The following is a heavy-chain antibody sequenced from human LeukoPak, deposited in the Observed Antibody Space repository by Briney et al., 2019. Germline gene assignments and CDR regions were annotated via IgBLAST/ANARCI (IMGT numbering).Heavy chain of an antibody. CDR3: ARSGYGDYGNWFDP. Sequence: ASVKVSCKASGYTFTGYYMHWVRQAPGQGLEWMGWINPNSGGTNYAQKFQGRVTMTRDTSISTAYMELSSLRSEDTAVYYCARSGYGDYGNWFDPWGQGTLVTVSS. CDR1: GYTFTGYY. V-gene: IGHV1-2*02. J-gene: IGHJ5*02. D-gene: IGHD4-17*01. CDR2: INPNSGGT.